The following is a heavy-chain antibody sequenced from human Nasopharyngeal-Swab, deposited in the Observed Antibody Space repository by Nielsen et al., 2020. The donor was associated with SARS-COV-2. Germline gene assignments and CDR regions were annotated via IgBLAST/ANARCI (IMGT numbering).Heavy chain of an antibody. V-gene: IGHV3-33*01. Sequence: GESLKISCAASGFTFSSYGMHWVRQAPGKGLEWVAVIWYDGSNKYYADSVKGRFTISRDNSKNTLYLQMNSLRAEDTAVYYCARMGTYYYDLLYGMDVWGQGTTGTVSS. J-gene: IGHJ6*02. D-gene: IGHD3-22*01. CDR2: IWYDGSNK. CDR1: GFTFSSYG. CDR3: ARMGTYYYDLLYGMDV.